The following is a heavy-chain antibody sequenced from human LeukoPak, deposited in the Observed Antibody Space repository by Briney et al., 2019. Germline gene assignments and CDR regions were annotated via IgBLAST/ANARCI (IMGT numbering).Heavy chain of an antibody. Sequence: GASVKVSCKASGYTFTGYYMHWVRQAPGQGLEWMGWINTNTGNPTYAQGFTGRFVFSLDTSVSTAYLQISSLKAEDTAVYYCARGREEYFDWLLVGEDAFDIWGQGTMVTVSS. J-gene: IGHJ3*02. V-gene: IGHV7-4-1*02. D-gene: IGHD3-9*01. CDR2: INTNTGNP. CDR3: ARGREEYFDWLLVGEDAFDI. CDR1: GYTFTGYY.